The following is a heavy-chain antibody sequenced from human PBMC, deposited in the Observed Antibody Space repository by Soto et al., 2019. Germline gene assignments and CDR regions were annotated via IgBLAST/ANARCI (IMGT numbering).Heavy chain of an antibody. V-gene: IGHV3-11*01. CDR1: GFTYSDYY. Sequence: PGGSLRLPCAASGFTYSDYYMSWIRQATGKGLEWVSYISSSGSTIYYADSVKGRFTISRDNAENSLYLQMNSLRAEDTAVYYCARGPYYYDSSGYGYWGQGTLVTVSS. CDR3: ARGPYYYDSSGYGY. D-gene: IGHD3-22*01. CDR2: ISSSGSTI. J-gene: IGHJ4*02.